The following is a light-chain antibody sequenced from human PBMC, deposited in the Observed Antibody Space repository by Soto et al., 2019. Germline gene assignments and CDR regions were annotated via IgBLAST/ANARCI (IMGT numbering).Light chain of an antibody. J-gene: IGKJ1*01. Sequence: EIVLTQSPGTLFLSPGERATLSCRASQSVSSSYLAWYQQKPGQAPRLLIYGASTRATANPDRFSGSGSGTDFSLTISRLEPEDFAVYYCQQYGRSPPTFGQGTKVEIK. CDR2: GAS. V-gene: IGKV3-20*01. CDR3: QQYGRSPPT. CDR1: QSVSSSY.